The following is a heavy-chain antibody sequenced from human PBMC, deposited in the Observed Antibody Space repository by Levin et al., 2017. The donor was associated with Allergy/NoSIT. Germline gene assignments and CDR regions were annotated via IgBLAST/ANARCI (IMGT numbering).Heavy chain of an antibody. V-gene: IGHV4-59*01. CDR1: GGSINGYS. CDR3: ARGHYDFWSTLPNKFDH. Sequence: SETLSLTCTVSGGSINGYSWSWIRQPPGKGLEWIGYVYYSGSTNYNPSLKSRVTISVDTSKNQFSLKLTSVTAADTAVYYCARGHYDFWSTLPNKFDHWGQGTLVSVSS. CDR2: VYYSGST. J-gene: IGHJ4*02. D-gene: IGHD3-3*01.